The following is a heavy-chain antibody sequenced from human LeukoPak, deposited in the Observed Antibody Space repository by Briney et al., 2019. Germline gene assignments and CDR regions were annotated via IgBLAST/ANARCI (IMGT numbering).Heavy chain of an antibody. CDR1: GFIFSSYG. CDR2: IRSDGSKM. J-gene: IGHJ6*02. D-gene: IGHD3-22*01. CDR3: ARDQRGSSGYSYGMDV. Sequence: GGPLRLSCAASGFIFSSYGMHWVRQAPGKGLEWVAFIRSDGSKMYYGDSVKGRFTTSRDNSKNTLYLQMSSLRPEDTAVYYCARDQRGSSGYSYGMDVWGQGTTVTVSS. V-gene: IGHV3-30*02.